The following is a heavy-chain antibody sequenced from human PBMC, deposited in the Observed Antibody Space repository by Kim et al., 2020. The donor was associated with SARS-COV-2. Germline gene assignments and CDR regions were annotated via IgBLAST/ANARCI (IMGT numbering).Heavy chain of an antibody. D-gene: IGHD1-7*01. V-gene: IGHV3-53*01. CDR2: IYSGGTT. CDR3: ASPITGTPS. J-gene: IGHJ5*02. Sequence: GGSLRLSCAASGFSVSNNYMTWVRQAPGKGLEWVSVIYSGGTTYYADSVKGRFTVSRDISKNTLFLQMNNLRADDTATYYCASPITGTPSWGQGTPVTVS. CDR1: GFSVSNNY.